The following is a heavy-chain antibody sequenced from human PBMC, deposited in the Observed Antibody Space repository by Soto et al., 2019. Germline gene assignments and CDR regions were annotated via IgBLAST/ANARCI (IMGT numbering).Heavy chain of an antibody. J-gene: IGHJ6*02. Sequence: GASVKVSCKASGYTFTSYAMHWVRQAPGQRLEWMGWINAGNGNTKYSQKFQGRVTITRDTSASTAYMELSSLRSEDTAVYYCARDLLRCFDWSSYGMDVWGQGTTVTVSS. V-gene: IGHV1-3*01. D-gene: IGHD3-9*01. CDR3: ARDLLRCFDWSSYGMDV. CDR2: INAGNGNT. CDR1: GYTFTSYA.